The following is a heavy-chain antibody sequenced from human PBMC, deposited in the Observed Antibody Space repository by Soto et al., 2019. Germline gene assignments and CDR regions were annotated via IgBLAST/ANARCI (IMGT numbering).Heavy chain of an antibody. CDR1: GGTFSSYA. CDR3: ARVNYYDSSGPFDY. J-gene: IGHJ4*02. CDR2: ISAIIGTA. Sequence: SVKVSCKASGGTFSSYAISWVRQAPGQGLEWMGGISAIIGTANYAQKFQGRVTITADTSTSTAYMKLRSLRSDDTAVYYCARVNYYDSSGPFDYWGQGTLVTVSS. D-gene: IGHD3-22*01. V-gene: IGHV1-69*06.